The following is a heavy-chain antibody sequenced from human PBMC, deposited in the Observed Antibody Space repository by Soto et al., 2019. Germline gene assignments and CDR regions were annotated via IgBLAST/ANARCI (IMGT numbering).Heavy chain of an antibody. D-gene: IGHD3-10*01. CDR1: GFTFSNYA. Sequence: EVHLLESGGGLVQPGGSLRLSCAASGFTFSNYAMTWFRQAPGKGLEWVSVISGTGGGTNNADSAKGRFTTSRDNSKNTLYLQMNSLRAEDTAVYYCATRAFYGSGIPNYYGMDVWGQGTAVTVSS. J-gene: IGHJ6*02. CDR3: ATRAFYGSGIPNYYGMDV. V-gene: IGHV3-23*01. CDR2: ISGTGGGT.